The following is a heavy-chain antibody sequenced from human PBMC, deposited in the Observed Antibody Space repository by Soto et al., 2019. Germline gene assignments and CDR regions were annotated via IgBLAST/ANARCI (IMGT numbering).Heavy chain of an antibody. CDR3: ARGPEWGDKGNWFDP. CDR1: GGSISSYY. J-gene: IGHJ5*02. D-gene: IGHD3-10*01. V-gene: IGHV4-4*07. Sequence: SETLSLTCTVSGGSISSYYWSWIRQPAGKGLEWIGRIYTSGSTNYNPSLKSRVTMSVDTSKNQFSLKLSPVTAADTAVYYCARGPEWGDKGNWFDPWGQGTLVTVSS. CDR2: IYTSGST.